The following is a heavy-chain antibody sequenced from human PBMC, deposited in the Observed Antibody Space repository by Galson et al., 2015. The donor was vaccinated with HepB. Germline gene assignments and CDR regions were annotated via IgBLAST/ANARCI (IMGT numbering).Heavy chain of an antibody. CDR2: ISAYNGNT. V-gene: IGHV1-18*01. CDR1: GGTFSSYT. CDR3: ARAAAGTGIFDY. D-gene: IGHD6-13*01. Sequence: SVKVSCKASGGTFSSYTISWVRQAPGQGLEWMGWISAYNGNTNYAQKLQGRVTMTTDTSTSTAYMELRSLRSDDTAVYYCARAAAGTGIFDYWGQGTLVTVSS. J-gene: IGHJ4*02.